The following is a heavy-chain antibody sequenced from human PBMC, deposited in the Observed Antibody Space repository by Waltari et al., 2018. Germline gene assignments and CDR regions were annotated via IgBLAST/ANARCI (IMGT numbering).Heavy chain of an antibody. CDR3: ARSNYYVNNEYYNSFDL. CDR2: IIPISEIT. V-gene: IGHV1-69*02. Sequence: QVQLVQSGAEVKKPGSSVKVSCKDSGGTFSSYSFSWLRQAPGQGLDWMGRIIPISEITTNCKKFQGRVTITADKSTSTAYMEVNSLRSEDTAVYYCARSNYYVNNEYYNSFDLWGQGTQVTVSS. D-gene: IGHD3-10*02. CDR1: GGTFSSYS. J-gene: IGHJ4*02.